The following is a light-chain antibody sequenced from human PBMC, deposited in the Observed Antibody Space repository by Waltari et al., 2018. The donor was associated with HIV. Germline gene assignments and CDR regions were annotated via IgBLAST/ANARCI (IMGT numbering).Light chain of an antibody. CDR1: QNVNSNY. J-gene: IGKJ4*01. CDR2: GAS. Sequence: NVLTQSPGTLSLSPGERATLSCRASQNVNSNYLAWYQQRPGQAPRLLIDGASTRATGIPDRFSGSASGTDFTLTISILEPEDFAVFYCQQYGSSPITFGGGTKVEIK. V-gene: IGKV3-20*01. CDR3: QQYGSSPIT.